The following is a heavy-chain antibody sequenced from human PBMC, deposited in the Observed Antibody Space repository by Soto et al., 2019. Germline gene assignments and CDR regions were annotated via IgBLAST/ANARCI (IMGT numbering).Heavy chain of an antibody. D-gene: IGHD3-10*01. CDR1: GYTFTGYY. CDR3: ARDYFMVRGANPYNWFDP. J-gene: IGHJ5*02. Sequence: ASVKVSCKASGYTFTGYYMHWVRQAPGQGLEWMGWISPNSGGTNFAHKFQGRVTMTTDTSINTAYMELSRLTYDDTAVYYCARDYFMVRGANPYNWFDPWGQGTLVTVSS. CDR2: ISPNSGGT. V-gene: IGHV1-2*02.